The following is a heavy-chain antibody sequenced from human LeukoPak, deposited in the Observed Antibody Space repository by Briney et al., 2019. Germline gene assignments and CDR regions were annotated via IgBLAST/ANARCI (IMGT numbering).Heavy chain of an antibody. V-gene: IGHV4-4*07. Sequence: PSETLSLTCTVSGGSISSYYWIWIRQPAGKGLEWIGRIYTSGSTNYNPSLKSRVTMSVDTSKNQFSLKLSSVTAADTAVYYCARAVGPSTVTTYYFDYWGQGTLVTVSS. CDR2: IYTSGST. CDR3: ARAVGPSTVTTYYFDY. J-gene: IGHJ4*02. CDR1: GGSISSYY. D-gene: IGHD4-17*01.